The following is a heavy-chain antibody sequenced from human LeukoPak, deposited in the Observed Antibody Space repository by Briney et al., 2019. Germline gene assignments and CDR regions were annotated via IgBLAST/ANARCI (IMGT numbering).Heavy chain of an antibody. CDR2: ISGNSGTT. J-gene: IGHJ4*02. V-gene: IGHV3-23*01. Sequence: PGGSLRLSCAASGFTFSCYGMSWVRQAPGKGLEWVSGISGNSGTTYYADSVKGRFTISRDNSKHTLYLQLNSLRAEDTAVYYCAKPGYSGSYSSYFDYWGQGTLVTVSS. CDR1: GFTFSCYG. CDR3: AKPGYSGSYSSYFDY. D-gene: IGHD1-26*01.